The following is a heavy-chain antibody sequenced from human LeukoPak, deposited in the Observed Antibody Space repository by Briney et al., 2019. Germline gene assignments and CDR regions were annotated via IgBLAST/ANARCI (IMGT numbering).Heavy chain of an antibody. CDR3: ARDTAIFGVVFDY. V-gene: IGHV3-7*01. CDR1: GFTFSSYW. Sequence: GGSLRLSCAASGFTFSSYWMSWVRQAPGKGLEWEANIKQDGSEKYYVDSVKGRFTISRDNAKNSLYLQMNSLRAEDTAVYYCARDTAIFGVVFDYWGQGTLVTVSS. CDR2: IKQDGSEK. J-gene: IGHJ4*02. D-gene: IGHD3-3*01.